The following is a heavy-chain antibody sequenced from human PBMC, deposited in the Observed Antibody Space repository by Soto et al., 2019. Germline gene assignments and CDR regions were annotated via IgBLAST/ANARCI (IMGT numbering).Heavy chain of an antibody. V-gene: IGHV1-18*01. D-gene: IGHD1-26*01. CDR1: GYTFTSYG. CDR3: ARDRALELGDY. J-gene: IGHJ4*02. Sequence: QVQLVQSGAEVKKPGASVKVSCKASGYTFTSYGISWVRQAPGQGPEWMGWISAYNGNTNYARKSQGSATMTTHTSTSTAYMQLRSLRSDATAVYYCARDRALELGDYWGQGTLVTVSS. CDR2: ISAYNGNT.